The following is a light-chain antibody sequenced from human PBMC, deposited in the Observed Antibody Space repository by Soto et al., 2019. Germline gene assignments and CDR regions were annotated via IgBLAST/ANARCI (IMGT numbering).Light chain of an antibody. CDR1: SSDVGGYNY. V-gene: IGLV2-11*01. CDR3: CSYAGSTSYV. CDR2: DVS. Sequence: QSALTQPRSVSGSPGQSVTISCTGTSSDVGGYNYVSWYQQHPGKAPKVMIYDVSERPSGVPNRFSGSKSGNTASLTISGLQAEAEPEYYGCSYAGSTSYVFGTGTKLTVL. J-gene: IGLJ1*01.